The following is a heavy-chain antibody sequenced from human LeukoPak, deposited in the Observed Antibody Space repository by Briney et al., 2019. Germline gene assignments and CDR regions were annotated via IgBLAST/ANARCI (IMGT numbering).Heavy chain of an antibody. CDR2: ISGRGGST. J-gene: IGHJ4*02. Sequence: GGSLRLSCAASGFTFNSYGMSWVRPAPGKGVEGVSGISGRGGSTYFPDSVKGRFTLSRDNSNNTLYLQMNSLRDEDTAVYSCAKDLVCVGDCYFDYWGQGNLVTVSS. CDR1: GFTFNSYG. D-gene: IGHD2-21*02. CDR3: AKDLVCVGDCYFDY. V-gene: IGHV3-23*01.